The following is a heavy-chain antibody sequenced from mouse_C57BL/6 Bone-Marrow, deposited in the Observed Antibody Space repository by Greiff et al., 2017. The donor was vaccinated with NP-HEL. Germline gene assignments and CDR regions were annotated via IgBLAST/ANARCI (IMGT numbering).Heavy chain of an antibody. CDR2: IWRGGST. Sequence: VQGVESGPGLVQPSQSLSITCTVSGFSLTSYGVHWVRQSPGKGLEWLGVIWRGGSTDYNAAFMSRLSITKDNSKSQVFFKMNSLQADDTAIYYCAKNERLYYSDWYFDVWGTGTTVTVSS. D-gene: IGHD1-1*01. J-gene: IGHJ1*03. CDR3: AKNERLYYSDWYFDV. V-gene: IGHV2-5*01. CDR1: GFSLTSYG.